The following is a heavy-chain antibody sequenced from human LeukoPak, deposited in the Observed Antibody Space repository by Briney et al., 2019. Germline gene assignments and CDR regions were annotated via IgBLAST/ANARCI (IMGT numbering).Heavy chain of an antibody. V-gene: IGHV1-2*02. CDR1: GYTFTGYY. J-gene: IGHJ4*02. CDR2: IDPNSGGT. CDR3: ARVVVRDANNYKDY. Sequence: WASVTVSCKASGYTFTGYYIHWVRQAPGQGLEWMGWIDPNSGGTKYAQKFQGRVAMTRDTSITTVHMELSRLRSDDTAVYYCARVVVRDANNYKDYWGQGTLVTVSS. D-gene: IGHD5-24*01.